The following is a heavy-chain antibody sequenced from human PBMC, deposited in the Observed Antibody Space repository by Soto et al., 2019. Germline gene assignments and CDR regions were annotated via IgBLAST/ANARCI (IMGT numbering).Heavy chain of an antibody. CDR1: GYSFTSYW. CDR3: ARLILSSGYYVRYFDY. J-gene: IGHJ4*02. Sequence: GESLKISCKGSGYSFTSYWIGWVRQMPGKGLEWMGIIYPGDSDTRYSPSFQGQVTISADKSISTAYLQWSSLKASDTAMYYCARLILSSGYYVRYFDYWGQGTLVTVSS. CDR2: IYPGDSDT. D-gene: IGHD3-22*01. V-gene: IGHV5-51*01.